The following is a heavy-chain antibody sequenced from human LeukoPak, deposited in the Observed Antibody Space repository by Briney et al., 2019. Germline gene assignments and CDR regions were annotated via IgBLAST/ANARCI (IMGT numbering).Heavy chain of an antibody. Sequence: SETLSLTCTVSGYSISSGYYWGWIRQPPGKGLEWIGSIYHSGSTYYNPSLKSRVTISVDTSKNQFSLKLSSVTAADTAVYYCARERITMIVVVSDAFDIWGQGTMVTVSS. V-gene: IGHV4-38-2*02. CDR1: GYSISSGYY. D-gene: IGHD3-22*01. J-gene: IGHJ3*02. CDR2: IYHSGST. CDR3: ARERITMIVVVSDAFDI.